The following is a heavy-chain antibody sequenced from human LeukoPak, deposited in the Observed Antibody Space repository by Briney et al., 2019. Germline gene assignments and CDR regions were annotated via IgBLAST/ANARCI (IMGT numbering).Heavy chain of an antibody. D-gene: IGHD4-17*01. Sequence: GESLRLSCAVSGFTFGNYWMHWVRRAPGKGLVWVSRINTGGSSTIYADSVKGRFTISRDNAENTLYLQMNSLRAEDTAVYYCVRDGISDYPFDYWGQGTLVTVSS. CDR3: VRDGISDYPFDY. CDR2: INTGGSST. CDR1: GFTFGNYW. V-gene: IGHV3-74*01. J-gene: IGHJ4*02.